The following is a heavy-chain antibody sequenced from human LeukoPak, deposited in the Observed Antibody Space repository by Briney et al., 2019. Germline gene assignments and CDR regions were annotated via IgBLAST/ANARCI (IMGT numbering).Heavy chain of an antibody. J-gene: IGHJ5*02. D-gene: IGHD3-16*01. CDR3: AREGGP. CDR2: ISGSGAST. V-gene: IGHV3-23*01. CDR1: GFTLSTNA. Sequence: GGSLRLSCLTSGFTLSTNAMSWARQAPGKGLEWISGISGSGASTYYADSVKGRFTISRDDSRNTLYLQMNSLRAEDTAVYYCAREGGPWGQGTLVTVSS.